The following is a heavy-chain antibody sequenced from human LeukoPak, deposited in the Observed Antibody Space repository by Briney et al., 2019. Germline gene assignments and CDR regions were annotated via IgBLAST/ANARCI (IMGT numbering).Heavy chain of an antibody. CDR1: GYTFTDYY. V-gene: IGHV1-2*06. CDR3: ARGQFYYDCVY. Sequence: ASVKVSCKASGYTFTDYYIHWVRQAPGQGLEWMGRINPKSGGTNYAQKFQGRVTMTRDTSISTAYMELSSLRSDDTAVYYCARGQFYYDCVYWGQGTLVTVSS. D-gene: IGHD3-22*01. J-gene: IGHJ4*02. CDR2: INPKSGGT.